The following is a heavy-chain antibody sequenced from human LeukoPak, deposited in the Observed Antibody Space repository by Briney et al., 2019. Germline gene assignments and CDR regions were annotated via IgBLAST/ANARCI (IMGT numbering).Heavy chain of an antibody. CDR1: GFTFSSYG. V-gene: IGHV3-23*01. CDR3: AKDYRYYYDNVGTSPFDY. Sequence: GGSLRLSCAASGFTFSSYGMSWVRQAPGKGLEWVSAISGSGGSTYYADSVKSRFTISTDNSKNTLYLQMNSLRAEDTAVYYCAKDYRYYYDNVGTSPFDYWGQGTLITVSS. D-gene: IGHD3-22*01. CDR2: ISGSGGST. J-gene: IGHJ4*02.